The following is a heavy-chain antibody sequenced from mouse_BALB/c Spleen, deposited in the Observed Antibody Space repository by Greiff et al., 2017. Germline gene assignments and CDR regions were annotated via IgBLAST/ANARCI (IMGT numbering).Heavy chain of an antibody. Sequence: VQLKESGAELVKPGASVKLSCTASGFNIKDTYMHWVKQRPEQGLEWIGRIDPANGNTKYDPKFQGKATITADTSSNTAYLQLSSLTSEDTAVYYCARRITTVVDYWGQGTTLTVSS. J-gene: IGHJ2*01. CDR1: GFNIKDTY. CDR2: IDPANGNT. D-gene: IGHD1-1*01. CDR3: ARRITTVVDY. V-gene: IGHV14-3*02.